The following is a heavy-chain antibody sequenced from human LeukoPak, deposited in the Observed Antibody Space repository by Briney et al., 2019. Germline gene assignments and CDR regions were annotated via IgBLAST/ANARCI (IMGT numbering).Heavy chain of an antibody. CDR1: GGSFSGYY. J-gene: IGHJ4*02. CDR3: ARRSPTMVRGVIFVYYFDY. D-gene: IGHD3-10*01. Sequence: KTPETLSLTCAVYGGSFSGYYWSWIRQPPGKGLEWIGEINHSGSTNYNPSLKSRVTISVDTSKNQFSLKLSSVTAADTAVYYCARRSPTMVRGVIFVYYFDYWGQGTLVTVSS. CDR2: INHSGST. V-gene: IGHV4-34*01.